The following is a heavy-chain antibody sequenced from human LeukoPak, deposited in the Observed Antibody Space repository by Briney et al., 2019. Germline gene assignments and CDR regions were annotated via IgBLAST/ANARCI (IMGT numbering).Heavy chain of an antibody. J-gene: IGHJ4*02. Sequence: SETLSLTCTVSGGSVSTSHWNWIRQSPKKGLEWIGNVDYSRTTKYNPSLRSRVTLSLDTSKNQFSLKLRSVTAADTALYYCTRGYYEPFDRWGQGTLVTVSS. CDR2: VDYSRTT. D-gene: IGHD3-22*01. CDR1: GGSVSTSH. V-gene: IGHV4-59*02. CDR3: TRGYYEPFDR.